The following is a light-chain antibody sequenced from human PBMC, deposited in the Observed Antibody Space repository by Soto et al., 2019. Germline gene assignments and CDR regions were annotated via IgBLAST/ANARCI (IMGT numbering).Light chain of an antibody. Sequence: ESVLTQSPGTLSLSPGERAALSCRASQSVSSSYLAWYQQKSGQAPRLLIYAASTRATGIPDRFSGSGSGTDFTLTISRLEPEDFAVYFCQERGRWPRATFGGGTKVEMK. CDR3: QERGRWPRAT. J-gene: IGKJ4*01. CDR2: AAS. V-gene: IGKV3D-20*02. CDR1: QSVSSSY.